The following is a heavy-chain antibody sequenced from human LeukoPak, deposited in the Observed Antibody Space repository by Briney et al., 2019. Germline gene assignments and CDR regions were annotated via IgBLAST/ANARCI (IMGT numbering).Heavy chain of an antibody. V-gene: IGHV4-34*01. CDR3: ARGGGSGSYRANWFDP. J-gene: IGHJ5*02. D-gene: IGHD3-10*01. CDR2: INHSGST. CDR1: GGSFSGYC. Sequence: SETLSLTCAVYGGSFSGYCWSWIRQPPGKGLEWIGEINHSGSTNYNPSLKSRVTISVDTSKNQFSLKLSSVTAADTAVYYCARGGGSGSYRANWFDPWGQGTLVTVSS.